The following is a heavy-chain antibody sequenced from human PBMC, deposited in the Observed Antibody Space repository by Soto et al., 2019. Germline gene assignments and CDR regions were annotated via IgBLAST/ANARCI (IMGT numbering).Heavy chain of an antibody. J-gene: IGHJ5*01. Sequence: NPSETLSLTCTVSGGSLSSGDYYWNWIRQRPGKGLEWIGYFHCTGSTQSNPALKSRLSISAHSARIHLLMTLNSVTAADTDVYYCARSYGSGSYYNLQFDYWGQGSLVTVSS. D-gene: IGHD3-10*01. CDR1: GGSLSSGDYY. V-gene: IGHV4-30-4*01. CDR2: FHCTGST. CDR3: ARSYGSGSYYNLQFDY.